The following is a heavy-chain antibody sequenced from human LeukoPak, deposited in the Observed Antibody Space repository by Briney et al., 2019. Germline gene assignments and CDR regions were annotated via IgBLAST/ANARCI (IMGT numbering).Heavy chain of an antibody. D-gene: IGHD2-15*01. J-gene: IGHJ4*02. Sequence: GGSLRLSCAASGFTFSSYGMHWVRQAPGKGLEWVAFIRYDGSNIYYADSVKGRFTISRDNSKNTLYLQMNSLRAEDTTVYYCAKDSSRGSCPIDYWGQGTLVTVSS. CDR3: AKDSSRGSCPIDY. CDR1: GFTFSSYG. V-gene: IGHV3-30*02. CDR2: IRYDGSNI.